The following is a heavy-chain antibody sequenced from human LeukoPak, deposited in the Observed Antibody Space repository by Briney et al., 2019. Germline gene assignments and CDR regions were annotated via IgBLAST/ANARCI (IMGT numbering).Heavy chain of an antibody. V-gene: IGHV3-23*01. CDR1: GFXXXXXX. CDR3: AKDRI. J-gene: IGHJ3*02. CDR2: IRTXXXGT. Sequence: PGGSLXXXXXASGFXXXXXXXXXVRQAPGEGLEWVXAIRTXXXGTXYAXSVXXXXXXXXXNSKNTLYLQMNSLRAEDTAVYYCAKDRIWGQGTMVAVSS.